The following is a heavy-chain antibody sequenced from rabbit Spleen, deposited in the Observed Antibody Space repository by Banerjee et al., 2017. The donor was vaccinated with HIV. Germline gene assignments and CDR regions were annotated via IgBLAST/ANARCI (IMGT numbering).Heavy chain of an antibody. D-gene: IGHD4-1*01. J-gene: IGHJ4*01. V-gene: IGHV1S45*01. Sequence: QEQLEESGGDLVKPEGSLTLTCTASGFSFSSSYYMCWVRQAPGKGLEWIGCIYTGSDNTYYASWAKGRFTISKTSSTTVTLQMTSLTAADTATYFCARYVTDSVAYNLWGQGTLVTVS. CDR3: ARYVTDSVAYNL. CDR1: GFSFSSSYY. CDR2: IYTGSDNT.